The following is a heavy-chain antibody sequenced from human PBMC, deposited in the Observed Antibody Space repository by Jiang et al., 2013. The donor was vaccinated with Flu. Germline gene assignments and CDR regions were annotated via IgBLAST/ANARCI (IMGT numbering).Heavy chain of an antibody. CDR3: ARLPDSNPFHGTGLPNY. D-gene: IGHD4-11*01. J-gene: IGHJ4*02. V-gene: IGHV1-69*10. Sequence: FSSYAISWVRQAPGQGLEWMGGIIPILGIANYAQKFQGRVTITADKSTSTAYMELSSLRSEDTAVYYCARLPDSNPFHGTGLPNYWGQGTLVTVSS. CDR2: IIPILGIA. CDR1: FSSYA.